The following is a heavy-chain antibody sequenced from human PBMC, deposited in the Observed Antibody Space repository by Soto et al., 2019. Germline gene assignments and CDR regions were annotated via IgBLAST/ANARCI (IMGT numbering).Heavy chain of an antibody. D-gene: IGHD1-26*01. V-gene: IGHV3-74*01. J-gene: IGHJ6*02. CDR1: GFTFSIYW. CDR2: IDNAGSSA. CDR3: TRVGGSVSGMDV. Sequence: EVQLLESGGGLVQPGGSLRLSCAASGFTFSIYWMHWVRQAPGKGPVWVSRIDNAGSSARYADSVKGRFTISIDNAKNTVYLQMNSLRTEDTAVYYCTRVGGSVSGMDVWGQGTTVTVSS.